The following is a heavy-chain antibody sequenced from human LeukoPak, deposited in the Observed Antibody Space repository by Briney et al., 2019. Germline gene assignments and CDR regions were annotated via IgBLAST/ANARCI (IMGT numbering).Heavy chain of an antibody. J-gene: IGHJ4*02. CDR3: AKDYSDSSGYFFDY. V-gene: IGHV3-9*01. CDR2: ISWDSGSI. Sequence: PGRSLRLSCAASGFTFDDYAMHWVRQAPGKGLEWVSGISWDSGSIGYADSVKGRFTISRDNAKNSLYLQMNSLRAEDTALYYCAKDYSDSSGYFFDYWGQGTLVTVSS. D-gene: IGHD3-22*01. CDR1: GFTFDDYA.